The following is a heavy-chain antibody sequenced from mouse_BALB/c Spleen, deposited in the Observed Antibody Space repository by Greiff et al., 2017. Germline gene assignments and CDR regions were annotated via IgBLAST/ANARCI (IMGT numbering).Heavy chain of an antibody. J-gene: IGHJ4*01. D-gene: IGHD2-4*01. CDR2: IYPSDSYT. Sequence: QVQLQQPGAELVRPGASVKLSCKASGYTFTSYWINWVKQRPGQGLEWIGNIYPSDSYTNYNQKFKDKATLTVDKSSSTAYMQLSSPTSEDSAVYYCTREKGITPHYYAMDYWGQGTSVTVSS. CDR1: GYTFTSYW. CDR3: TREKGITPHYYAMDY. V-gene: IGHV1-69*02.